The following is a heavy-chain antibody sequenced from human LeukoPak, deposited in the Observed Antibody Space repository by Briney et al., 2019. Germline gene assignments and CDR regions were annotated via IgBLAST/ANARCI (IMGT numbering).Heavy chain of an antibody. J-gene: IGHJ4*02. D-gene: IGHD6-19*01. CDR2: ICAYNGNT. CDR1: GYTFSNYG. CDR3: ARDGQVAVAGNFDY. V-gene: IGHV1-18*01. Sequence: ASVKVSCKASGYTFSNYGISWVRQAPGQGLEWMGWICAYNGNTNYAQKLQGRVTMTTDTSTSTAYMELRSLRSDDTAVYYCARDGQVAVAGNFDYWGQGTLVTVSS.